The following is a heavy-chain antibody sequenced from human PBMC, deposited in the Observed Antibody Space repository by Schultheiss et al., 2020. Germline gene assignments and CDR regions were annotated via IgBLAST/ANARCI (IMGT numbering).Heavy chain of an antibody. Sequence: GESLKISCKASGYTFTSYGISWVRQAPGQGLEWMGWMNPNSGGTYYAQKFQDWVTMTRDTSISTAFLELHRLRSDDTADYYCARSYTVTAPLDYWGQGALVTVSS. CDR3: ARSYTVTAPLDY. CDR1: GYTFTSYG. V-gene: IGHV1-2*04. CDR2: MNPNSGGT. J-gene: IGHJ4*02. D-gene: IGHD4-17*01.